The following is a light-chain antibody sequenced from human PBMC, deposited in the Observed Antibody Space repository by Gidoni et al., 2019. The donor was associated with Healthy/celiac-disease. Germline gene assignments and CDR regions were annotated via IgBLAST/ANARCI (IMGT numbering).Light chain of an antibody. CDR3: QQYNNWPPYT. CDR2: GAS. CDR1: QSVSSN. V-gene: IGKV3-15*01. Sequence: EIVMTQSPATLSVSPGERATLSCRASQSVSSNLAWYQQKPGQAPSLRIYGASTRATGIPARFSGSGSGTEFTLTISSLQSEDFAVYYCQQYNNWPPYTFXQXTKLEIK. J-gene: IGKJ2*01.